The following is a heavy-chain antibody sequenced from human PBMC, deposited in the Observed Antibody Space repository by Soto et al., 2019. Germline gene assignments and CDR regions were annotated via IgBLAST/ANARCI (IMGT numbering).Heavy chain of an antibody. V-gene: IGHV3-23*01. CDR2: ISGSGGST. Sequence: PGGSLILSCAASGFTFSSYAMSWVRQAPGKGLEWVSAISGSGGSTYYADSVKGRFTISRDNSKNTLYLQMNSLRAEDTAVYYCARDGGSGSYYSLPYGMDVWGQGTTVTVSS. CDR3: ARDGGSGSYYSLPYGMDV. CDR1: GFTFSSYA. D-gene: IGHD3-10*01. J-gene: IGHJ6*02.